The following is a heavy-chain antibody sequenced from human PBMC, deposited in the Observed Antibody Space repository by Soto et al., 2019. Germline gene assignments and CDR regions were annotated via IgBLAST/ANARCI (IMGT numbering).Heavy chain of an antibody. D-gene: IGHD6-19*01. V-gene: IGHV4-59*01. J-gene: IGHJ4*02. CDR3: ARGRHWLDY. CDR1: GGSISDYY. Sequence: SETLSLTCTVSGGSISDYYWSWIRQPPGKGLEWIGYIYYTGSTNYNPSLKSRVAISVDTSKNHFTLILSSVTAADTAVYYCARGRHWLDYWGPGFLVTVSS. CDR2: IYYTGST.